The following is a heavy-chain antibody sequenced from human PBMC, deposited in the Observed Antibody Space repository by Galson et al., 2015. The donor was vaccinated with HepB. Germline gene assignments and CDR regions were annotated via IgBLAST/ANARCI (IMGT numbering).Heavy chain of an antibody. V-gene: IGHV3-30*18. CDR3: AKDKQCLSYDYYGIDV. CDR1: GFTFSSYS. Sequence: SLRLSCAASGFTFSSYSMHWVRQAPGKGLEWVAVISNDGSNKYYADSVKGRFTISRDNPKNTLYLQMNSLRAEDTAVYYCAKDKQCLSYDYYGIDVWGQGTTVTVSS. CDR2: ISNDGSNK. D-gene: IGHD6-19*01. J-gene: IGHJ6*02.